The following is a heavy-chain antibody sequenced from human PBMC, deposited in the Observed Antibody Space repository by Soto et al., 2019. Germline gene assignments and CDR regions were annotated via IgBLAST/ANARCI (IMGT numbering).Heavy chain of an antibody. D-gene: IGHD1-7*01. CDR3: AKFSGPGYNWNYVFDY. J-gene: IGHJ4*02. Sequence: GGSLRLSCAASGFTFSSYAMSWVRQAPGKGLEWVSAISGSGGSTYYADSVKGRFTISRDNSKNTQYLQMNSLRAEDTAVYYCAKFSGPGYNWNYVFDYWGQGTLVTVSS. V-gene: IGHV3-23*01. CDR1: GFTFSSYA. CDR2: ISGSGGST.